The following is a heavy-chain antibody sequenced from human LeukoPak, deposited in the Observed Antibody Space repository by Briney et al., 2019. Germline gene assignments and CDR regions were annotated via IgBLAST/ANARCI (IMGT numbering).Heavy chain of an antibody. CDR2: IWYDGSSK. D-gene: IGHD3-22*01. Sequence: GGSLRLSCAASGFTFSSYGMHWVRRAPGKGLEWVAVIWYDGSSKYYADSVKGRFTISRDNSKNTLYLQMNSLRAEDTAVYYCASLTSSGLEDEDDFDYWGQGTLVTVSS. CDR1: GFTFSSYG. V-gene: IGHV3-33*01. CDR3: ASLTSSGLEDEDDFDY. J-gene: IGHJ4*02.